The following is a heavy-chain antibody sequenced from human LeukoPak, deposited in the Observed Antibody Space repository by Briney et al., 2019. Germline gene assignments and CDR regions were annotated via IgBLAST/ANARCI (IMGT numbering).Heavy chain of an antibody. J-gene: IGHJ4*02. CDR2: ISGSGGST. Sequence: GGSLRLSCAASGFTFSSYAMSWVRRAPGKGLEWVSAISGSGGSTYYADSVKGRFTISRDNSKNTLYLQMNSLRAEDTAVYYCAKPPYCSSTSCPLDYFDYWGQGTLVTVSS. D-gene: IGHD2-2*01. CDR1: GFTFSSYA. V-gene: IGHV3-23*01. CDR3: AKPPYCSSTSCPLDYFDY.